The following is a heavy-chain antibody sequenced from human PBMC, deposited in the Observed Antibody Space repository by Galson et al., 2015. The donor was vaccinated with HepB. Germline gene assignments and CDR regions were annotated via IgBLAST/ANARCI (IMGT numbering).Heavy chain of an antibody. Sequence: SLRLSCAASGFTFSSYWMHWVRQAPGKGLVWVSRINSDGSSTSYADSVKGRFTISRDNAKNTLYLQMNSLRAEDTAVYYCARVKGSGRERFVFDYWGQGTLVTVSS. CDR2: INSDGSST. V-gene: IGHV3-74*01. D-gene: IGHD3-10*01. CDR3: ARVKGSGRERFVFDY. CDR1: GFTFSSYW. J-gene: IGHJ4*02.